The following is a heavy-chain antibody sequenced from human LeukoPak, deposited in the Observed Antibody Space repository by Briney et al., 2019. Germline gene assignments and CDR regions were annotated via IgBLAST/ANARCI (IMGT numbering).Heavy chain of an antibody. V-gene: IGHV3-72*01. CDR3: ARDRRDYGDYGDAFDI. D-gene: IGHD4-17*01. J-gene: IGHJ3*02. CDR2: TRNKANSYTT. Sequence: GGSLRLSCAASGFTFSDHYMDWVRQAPRKGLEWVGRTRNKANSYTTEYAASVKGRFTISRDDSKNSLYLQMNSLKTEDTAVYYCARDRRDYGDYGDAFDIWGQGTMVTVSS. CDR1: GFTFSDHY.